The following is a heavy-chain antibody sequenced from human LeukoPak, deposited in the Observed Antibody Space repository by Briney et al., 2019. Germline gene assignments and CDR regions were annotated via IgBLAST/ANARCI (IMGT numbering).Heavy chain of an antibody. D-gene: IGHD1-26*01. CDR1: GGSIGGYY. J-gene: IGHJ4*02. V-gene: IGHV4-59*01. CDR2: IYYSGST. CDR3: ARVRSPLTVDC. Sequence: SETLSLTCTVSGGSIGGYYWTWIRQRPGKGLEWIGNIYYSGSTNYSPSLKSRVTISVDTSKNQFSLKLSSVTAADTAVYYCARVRSPLTVDCWGQGTLVSVSS.